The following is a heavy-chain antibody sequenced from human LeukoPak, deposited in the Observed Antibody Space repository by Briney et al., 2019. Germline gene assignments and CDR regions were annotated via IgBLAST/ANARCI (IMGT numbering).Heavy chain of an antibody. V-gene: IGHV3-30*02. J-gene: IGHJ4*02. CDR1: GFTFSSYG. Sequence: GGSLRLSSAASGFTFSSYGMQWVRQAPGKGLEWVAFIHYDGSNKYYANSVKGRFTISRDNSKNTLYLHMNSLRAEDTAVYYCAKDPIRGVRPYYFSSWGQGTLVTVSS. D-gene: IGHD3-10*01. CDR3: AKDPIRGVRPYYFSS. CDR2: IHYDGSNK.